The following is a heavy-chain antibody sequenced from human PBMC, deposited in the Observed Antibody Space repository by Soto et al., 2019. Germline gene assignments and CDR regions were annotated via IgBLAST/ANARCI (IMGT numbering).Heavy chain of an antibody. J-gene: IGHJ6*02. Sequence: GESLKICCKGSGYRFNGYWCGCVLWMSGKGLEVMGSTYTGDYENRYRPSFQGKLNISDERSISTAYLQWSSLKASDTAMYYCARRGRDYYYYSMDVRGQGATVTVCS. CDR1: GYRFNGYW. V-gene: IGHV5-51*01. D-gene: IGHD3-16*01. CDR3: ARRGRDYYYYSMDV. CDR2: TYTGDYEN.